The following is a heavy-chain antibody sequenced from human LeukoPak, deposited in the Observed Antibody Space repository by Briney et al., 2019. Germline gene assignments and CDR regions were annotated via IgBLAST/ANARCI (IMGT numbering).Heavy chain of an antibody. CDR3: ARSRSSYGSGSYPDWFDP. CDR2: ISYDGSNK. J-gene: IGHJ5*02. D-gene: IGHD3-10*01. V-gene: IGHV3-30-3*01. CDR1: GFTFSSYA. Sequence: PGRSLRLSCAASGFTFSSYAMHWVRQAPGKGLEWVAVISYDGSNKYYADSVKDRFTISRDNSKNTLYLQMNSLRAEDTAVYYCARSRSSYGSGSYPDWFDPWGQGTLVTVSS.